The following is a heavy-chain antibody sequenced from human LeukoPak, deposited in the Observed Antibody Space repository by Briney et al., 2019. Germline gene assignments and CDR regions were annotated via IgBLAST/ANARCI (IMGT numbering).Heavy chain of an antibody. CDR1: GYSISSHSY. CDR3: ASLPYYYDSSGRDY. CDR2: IYYSGST. J-gene: IGHJ4*02. Sequence: SETLSLTCTVSGYSISSHSYWGWIRQPPGKGLEWIGYIYYSGSTNYNPSLKSRVTISVDTSKNQFSLKLSSVTAADTAVYYCASLPYYYDSSGRDYWGQGTLVTVSS. V-gene: IGHV4-38-2*02. D-gene: IGHD3-22*01.